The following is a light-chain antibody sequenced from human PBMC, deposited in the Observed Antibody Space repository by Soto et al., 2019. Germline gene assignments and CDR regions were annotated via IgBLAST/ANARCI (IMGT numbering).Light chain of an antibody. V-gene: IGKV3-11*01. Sequence: EIVLTQSPATLSLSPGERATLSCRASQSVSTYLAWYKQKPGQAPRLLIYDASNRATGIPARFSGSGSGTDFTLTISGLEPEDFVVYYCQQSSSSITFGQGTRLEIK. CDR1: QSVSTY. CDR3: QQSSSSIT. CDR2: DAS. J-gene: IGKJ5*01.